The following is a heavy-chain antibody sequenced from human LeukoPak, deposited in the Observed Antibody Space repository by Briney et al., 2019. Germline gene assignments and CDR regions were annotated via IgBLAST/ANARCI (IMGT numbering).Heavy chain of an antibody. Sequence: GESLKISCKGSGYSFTSYWIGWVRQMPGEGLEWMGIIYPGDSDTRYSPSFQGQVTISADKSISTAYLQWSSLKASDTAMCYCARHLFAYCGGDCYSAIGYWGQGTLVTVSS. V-gene: IGHV5-51*01. CDR1: GYSFTSYW. J-gene: IGHJ4*02. CDR3: ARHLFAYCGGDCYSAIGY. D-gene: IGHD2-21*02. CDR2: IYPGDSDT.